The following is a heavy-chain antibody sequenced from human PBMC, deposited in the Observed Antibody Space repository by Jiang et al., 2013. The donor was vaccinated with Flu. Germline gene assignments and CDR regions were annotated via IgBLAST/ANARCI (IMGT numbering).Heavy chain of an antibody. CDR1: GGSISSSGYY. V-gene: IGHV4-31*03. CDR2: IYYSGRT. D-gene: IGHD6-19*01. Sequence: GSGLVKPSQTLSLACTVSGGSISSSGYYWSWIRQHPGKGLEWIGNIYYSGRTYYNPSLKSRVTILADTSKNQFSLKVSSVTAADTAVYYCARVGLSSGWSHFDYWGQGTLVTVSS. CDR3: ARVGLSSGWSHFDY. J-gene: IGHJ4*02.